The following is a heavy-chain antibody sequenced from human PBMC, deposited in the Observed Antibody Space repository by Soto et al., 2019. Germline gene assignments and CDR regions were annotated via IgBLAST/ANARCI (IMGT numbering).Heavy chain of an antibody. V-gene: IGHV3-30*18. J-gene: IGHJ4*02. Sequence: PGGSLRLSCAASGFTFSSYGMHWVRQAPGKGLEWVAVISYDGSNKYYADSVKGRFTISRDNSKNTLYLQMNSLRAEDTAVYYCAKPGDIVLVAYFDYWGQGTLVTVSS. CDR2: ISYDGSNK. D-gene: IGHD2-2*01. CDR1: GFTFSSYG. CDR3: AKPGDIVLVAYFDY.